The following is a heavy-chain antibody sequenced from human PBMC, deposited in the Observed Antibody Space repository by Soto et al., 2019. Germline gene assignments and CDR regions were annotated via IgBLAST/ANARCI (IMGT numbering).Heavy chain of an antibody. D-gene: IGHD6-13*01. CDR2: SNYGGPT. CDR1: GGAINSTVYY. CDR3: ARHGAYSTSVYYYYGMDV. J-gene: IGHJ6*02. V-gene: IGHV4-39*01. Sequence: PSETLSLTCTVSGGAINSTVYYWGWIRHPPGKGLEWIGSSNYGGPTYYSPSLQSRVTISLDTAKNHFSLNLRSVTAADTAVYYCARHGAYSTSVYYYYGMDVWGQGTTVTVSS.